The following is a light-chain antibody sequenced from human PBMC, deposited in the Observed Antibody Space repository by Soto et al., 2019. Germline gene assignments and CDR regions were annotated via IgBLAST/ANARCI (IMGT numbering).Light chain of an antibody. J-gene: IGLJ6*01. CDR1: SSDVGGYGY. CDR3: SSYTSGSTYV. CDR2: EVS. V-gene: IGLV2-14*01. Sequence: QSALTQPASVSGSPGQSITISCTGTSSDVGGYGYVSWYQQHPGKAPKLMIYEVSNRPSGVSNRFSGSKSGNTASLTISWLQAEDEADYYCSSYTSGSTYVFGTGTQLTVL.